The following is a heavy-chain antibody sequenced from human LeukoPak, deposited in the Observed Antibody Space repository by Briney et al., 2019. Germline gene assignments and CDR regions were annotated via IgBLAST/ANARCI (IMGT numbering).Heavy chain of an antibody. CDR2: ISSTSSYI. Sequence: PGGSLRLSCAASGFSFSSYSMNWVRQAPGKGLEWVSSISSTSSYIYYADSVKGRFTTSRDSSKNTLYFQMNSLRAEDTAVYYCARAFDHHFDYWGQGTLVTVSS. CDR3: ARAFDHHFDY. J-gene: IGHJ4*02. D-gene: IGHD3-16*01. CDR1: GFSFSSYS. V-gene: IGHV3-21*04.